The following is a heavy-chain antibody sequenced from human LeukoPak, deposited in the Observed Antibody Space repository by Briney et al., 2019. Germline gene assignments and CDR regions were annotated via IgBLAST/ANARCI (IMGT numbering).Heavy chain of an antibody. CDR1: RYTFTGYY. D-gene: IGHD2/OR15-2a*01. CDR2: INPNSGGT. Sequence: ASVKVSCKASRYTFTGYYMHWVRQAPGQGLEWMGWINPNSGGTNYAQKFQGRVTMTRDTSISTAYMELSRLRSDDTAVYYCARVSRGLSAFDIWGQGTMVTVSS. V-gene: IGHV1-2*02. J-gene: IGHJ3*02. CDR3: ARVSRGLSAFDI.